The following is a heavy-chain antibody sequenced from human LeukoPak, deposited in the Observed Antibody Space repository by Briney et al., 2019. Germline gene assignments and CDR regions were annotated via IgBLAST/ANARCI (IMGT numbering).Heavy chain of an antibody. V-gene: IGHV1-8*03. D-gene: IGHD3-3*01. CDR3: ARGRRSAYYDFWSGSPVHYYYYYMDV. CDR2: MNPNSGNT. CDR1: GYTFTSYD. Sequence: ASVKVSCKASGYTFTSYDINWVRQATGQGLEWMGWMNPNSGNTGYAQKFQGRVTITRNTSISTAYMELSSLRSEDTAVYYCARGRRSAYYDFWSGSPVHYYYYYMDVWGKGTTVTVSS. J-gene: IGHJ6*03.